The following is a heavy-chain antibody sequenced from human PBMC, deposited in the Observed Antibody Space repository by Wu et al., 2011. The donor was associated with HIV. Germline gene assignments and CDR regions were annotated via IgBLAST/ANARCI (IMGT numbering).Heavy chain of an antibody. CDR2: INPNSGGT. V-gene: IGHV1-2*02. J-gene: IGHJ4*02. D-gene: IGHD1-26*01. Sequence: QVQLVQSGAEVKKPGASVKVSCKASGYTFTGYYIHWVRQAPGQGLEWMGWINPNSGGTNYEQKFQDRVTMTTDTSITTAYMELRGLISDDAAVYYCARVIGGWEDHWGQGNPGHRL. CDR3: ARVIGGWEDH. CDR1: GYTFTGYY.